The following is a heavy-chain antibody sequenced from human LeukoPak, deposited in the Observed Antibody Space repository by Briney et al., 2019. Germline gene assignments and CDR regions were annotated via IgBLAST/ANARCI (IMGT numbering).Heavy chain of an antibody. CDR1: GFTFSSYA. V-gene: IGHV3-23*01. J-gene: IGHJ4*02. CDR3: ARTYGDYGVSDFDY. CDR2: ISGSSGTT. D-gene: IGHD4-17*01. Sequence: GGSLRLSCAASGFTFSSYAMSWVRQAPGKGLEWVSTISGSSGTTYYADSVKGRFTISRDNSKNTLYLQMNSLRAEDTAVYYCARTYGDYGVSDFDYWGQGTLVTVSS.